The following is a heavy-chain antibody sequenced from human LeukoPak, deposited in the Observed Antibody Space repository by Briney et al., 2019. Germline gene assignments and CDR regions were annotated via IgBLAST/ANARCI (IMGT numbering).Heavy chain of an antibody. CDR3: ARDPPNYYDSSGAFDI. Sequence: PSETLSLTCTVSGGSISSGSYYWSWIRQPAGKGLEWIGRIYTSGSTSYNPSLKSRVTISVDTSKNQFSLQLSSVTAADTAVYYCARDPPNYYDSSGAFDIWGQGTMVTVSS. D-gene: IGHD3-22*01. CDR2: IYTSGST. CDR1: GGSISSGSYY. J-gene: IGHJ3*02. V-gene: IGHV4-61*02.